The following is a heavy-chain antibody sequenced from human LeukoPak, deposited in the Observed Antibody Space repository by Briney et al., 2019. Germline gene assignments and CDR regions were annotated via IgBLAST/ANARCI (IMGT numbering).Heavy chain of an antibody. Sequence: GGSLRLSCAASGFTFSNAWMSWVRQAPGKGLEWVGRIKSKTDGGTTDYAAPVKGRITISRDDSKNTLYLQMNSLKTEDTAVYYCTTDSGSYGGVDYWGQGTLVTVSS. V-gene: IGHV3-15*01. CDR3: TTDSGSYGGVDY. CDR2: IKSKTDGGTT. CDR1: GFTFSNAW. J-gene: IGHJ4*02. D-gene: IGHD1-26*01.